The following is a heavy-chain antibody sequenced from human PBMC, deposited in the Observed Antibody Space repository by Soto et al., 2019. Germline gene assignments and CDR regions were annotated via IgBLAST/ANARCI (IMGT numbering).Heavy chain of an antibody. Sequence: EVQLVESGGGLVQPGGSLRLSCAASGFTFSSYSMNWVRQAPGKGLEWVSYISSSSSTIYYADSVKGRFTISRDNAKNSLYLQMNSLRAEDTAVYYCARWVYGSGSYLHGAEIYYFDYWGQGTLVTVSS. CDR3: ARWVYGSGSYLHGAEIYYFDY. D-gene: IGHD3-10*01. V-gene: IGHV3-48*01. CDR2: ISSSSSTI. CDR1: GFTFSSYS. J-gene: IGHJ4*02.